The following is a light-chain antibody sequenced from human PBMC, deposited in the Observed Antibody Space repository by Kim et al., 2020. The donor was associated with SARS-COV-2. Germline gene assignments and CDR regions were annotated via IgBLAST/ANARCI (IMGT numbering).Light chain of an antibody. CDR1: QGISRY. J-gene: IGKJ5*01. Sequence: IQLTQSPSSLSASVGDRVTITCRASQGISRYLAWFQQKAGKAPKLLIYAASSLQSDVPLRFSGSGSGTDFTLTISSLQPEDCATYYCQHLNNYPLIAFGQGTRLEIK. CDR2: AAS. V-gene: IGKV1-9*01. CDR3: QHLNNYPLIA.